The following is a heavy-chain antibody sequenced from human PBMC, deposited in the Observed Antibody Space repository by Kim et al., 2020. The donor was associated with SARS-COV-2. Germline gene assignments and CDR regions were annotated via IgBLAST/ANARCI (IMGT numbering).Heavy chain of an antibody. V-gene: IGHV3-49*02. Sequence: AAAVKGRFTSSRDDSKSIAYLQMNSLKTEDTAVYYCRYYYDSSGYYYFDYWGQGTLVTVSS. D-gene: IGHD3-22*01. J-gene: IGHJ4*02. CDR3: RYYYDSSGYYYFDY.